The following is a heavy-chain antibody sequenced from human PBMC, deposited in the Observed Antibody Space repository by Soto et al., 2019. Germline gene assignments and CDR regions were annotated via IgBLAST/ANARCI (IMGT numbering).Heavy chain of an antibody. J-gene: IGHJ5*02. CDR3: ARAASRLARGGEWFDP. V-gene: IGHV1-69*01. CDR2: IIPIFGTA. D-gene: IGHD2-21*01. CDR1: GGTFSSYA. Sequence: QVQLVQSGAEVKKPGSSVKVSCKASGGTFSSYAISWVRQAPGQGLEWMGGIIPIFGTANYAQKFQGRVTITADESTSTAYVELSSLRSEDTVVYCWARAASRLARGGEWFDPWGQGPLVTVSS.